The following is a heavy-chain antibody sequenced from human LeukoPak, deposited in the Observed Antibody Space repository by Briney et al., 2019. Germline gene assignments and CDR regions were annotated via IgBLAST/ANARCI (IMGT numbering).Heavy chain of an antibody. CDR2: IYYSGST. D-gene: IGHD3-10*01. V-gene: IGHV4-39*01. J-gene: IGHJ4*02. CDR3: ARLTIVHYYYGSGSYFNPPYPPKEYYFDY. CDR1: GGSISSSSYY. Sequence: SETLSLTCTVSGGSISSSSYYWGWIRQPPGKGLEWIGSIYYSGSTYYNPSLKSRVTISVDTSKNQFSLKLSSVTAADTAVYYCARLTIVHYYYGSGSYFNPPYPPKEYYFDYWGQGTLVTVSS.